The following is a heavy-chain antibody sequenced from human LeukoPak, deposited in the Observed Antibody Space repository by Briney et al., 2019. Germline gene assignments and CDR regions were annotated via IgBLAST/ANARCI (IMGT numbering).Heavy chain of an antibody. V-gene: IGHV3-30*02. CDR3: ANLLDVLTGNDY. D-gene: IGHD3-9*01. CDR2: ISYDGSKR. CDR1: GFMFSYYD. Sequence: GGSLRLSCAASGFMFSYYDMDWVRQAPGKGLEWVGNISYDGSKRYYADSMEGRFTISRDNSKNTLYLQMNSLTAEDTAVYYCANLLDVLTGNDYRGQGTLVTVSP. J-gene: IGHJ4*02.